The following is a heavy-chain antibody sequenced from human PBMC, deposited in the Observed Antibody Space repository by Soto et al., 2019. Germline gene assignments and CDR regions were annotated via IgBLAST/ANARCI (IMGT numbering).Heavy chain of an antibody. CDR2: IWYDGSNK. V-gene: IGHV3-33*01. CDR1: GFTFSSYG. Sequence: QVQLVESGGGVVQPGRSLRLSCAASGFTFSSYGMHWVRQAPGKGLEWVAVIWYDGSNKYYADSVKGRFTISRHNSKNTLYLQMNSLRAEDTAVYYCARESMASYGSYYYYYGMDVWGQGTTVTVSS. CDR3: ARESMASYGSYYYYYGMDV. J-gene: IGHJ6*02. D-gene: IGHD3-10*01.